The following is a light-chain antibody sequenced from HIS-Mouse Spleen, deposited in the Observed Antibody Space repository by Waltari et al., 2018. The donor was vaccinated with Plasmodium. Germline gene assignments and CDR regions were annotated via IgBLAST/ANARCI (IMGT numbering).Light chain of an antibody. CDR1: QSISSY. J-gene: IGKJ1*01. CDR2: AAS. CDR3: QQRYSTWT. Sequence: DIQMTQSPSSLSACVGDRVTITCRASQSISSYLNWYQRKPGKAPKLLIYAASSLQSGVPSRFSGSGSGTDFTLTISSLQPEDFATYYCQQRYSTWTFGQGTKVEIK. V-gene: IGKV1-39*01.